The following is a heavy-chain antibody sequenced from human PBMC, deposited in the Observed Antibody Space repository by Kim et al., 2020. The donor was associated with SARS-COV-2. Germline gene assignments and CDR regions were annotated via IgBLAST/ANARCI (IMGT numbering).Heavy chain of an antibody. Sequence: GGSLRLSCAASGFTFSSYGMHWVRQAPGKGLEWVAVISYDGSNKYYADSVKGRFTISRDNSKNTLYLQMNSLRAEDTAVYYCANLPPPYGDYEVGYYYYG. CDR1: GFTFSSYG. CDR3: ANLPPPYGDYEVGYYYYG. V-gene: IGHV3-30*18. D-gene: IGHD4-17*01. CDR2: ISYDGSNK. J-gene: IGHJ6*01.